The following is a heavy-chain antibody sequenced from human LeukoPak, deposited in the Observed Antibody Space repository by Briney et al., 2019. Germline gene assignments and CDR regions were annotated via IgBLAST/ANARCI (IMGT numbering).Heavy chain of an antibody. CDR3: AREIYCSASSCTGGVFDI. CDR1: GSTVSSNY. CDR2: IYSGGST. D-gene: IGHD2-15*01. J-gene: IGHJ3*02. V-gene: IGHV3-53*01. Sequence: PGGSLRLSCAASGSTVSSNYMSWVRQAPGNGLEWVSVIYSGGSTYYADSVKGRFTISRDNSKITLYLQMNSLRVEDTAVYYCAREIYCSASSCTGGVFDIWGQGTMVTVSS.